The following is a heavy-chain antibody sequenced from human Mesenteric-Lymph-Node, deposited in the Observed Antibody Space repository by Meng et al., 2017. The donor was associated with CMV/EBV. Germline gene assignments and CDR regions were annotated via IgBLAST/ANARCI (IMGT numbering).Heavy chain of an antibody. CDR1: GFTFSSYS. Sequence: AAGFTFSSYSMNWVRQAPGKGLEWVSSISSSSSYIYYADSVKGRFTISRDNAKNSLYLQMNSLRAEDTAVYYCARVRDLFSGWYFDYWGQGTLVTVSS. CDR2: ISSSSSYI. V-gene: IGHV3-21*01. CDR3: ARVRDLFSGWYFDY. D-gene: IGHD6-19*01. J-gene: IGHJ4*02.